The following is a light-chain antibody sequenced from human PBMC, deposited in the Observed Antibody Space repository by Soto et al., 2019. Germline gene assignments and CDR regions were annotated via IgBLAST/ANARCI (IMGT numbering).Light chain of an antibody. V-gene: IGKV3D-11*02. CDR1: QSIHTS. Sequence: FLTQSPANLYLSPGERATLSCRASQSIHTSLAWYQQRSGKPPRLVIYDSTPRATGVPARFGGSRSGTEFTLTINSLEPEDFALYYCQQRNVWHPITFGQGTRLDIK. CDR3: QQRNVWHPIT. J-gene: IGKJ5*01. CDR2: DST.